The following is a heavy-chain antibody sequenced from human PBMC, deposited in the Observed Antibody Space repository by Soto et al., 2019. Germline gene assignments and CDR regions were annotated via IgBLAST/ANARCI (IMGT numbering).Heavy chain of an antibody. CDR3: XXXXVGXYPLLDY. Sequence: QVQVVQSGAEVKKPGSSVKVSCKASGGYYRSYTITXVRXXPGQGLEWMGRVIPILGVVNYAQKFQGKVTXXXXXXXXXXXXXXXXXXXXXXXXXXCXXXXVGXYPLLDYWGQGTLVTVSS. CDR1: GGYYRSYT. D-gene: IGHD1-26*01. CDR2: VIPILGVV. J-gene: IGHJ4*01. V-gene: IGHV1-69*02.